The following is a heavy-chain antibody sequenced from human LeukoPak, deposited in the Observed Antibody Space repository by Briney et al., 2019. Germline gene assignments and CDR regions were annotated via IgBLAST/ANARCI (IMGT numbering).Heavy chain of an antibody. J-gene: IGHJ4*02. CDR3: ARGFSTRTGFVDY. Sequence: PSETLSLTCGVCGGSITTTNYWSWVRQPPGGGLEWIGEISLTGRTHYNPSLKSRVHISIDESKNHLYLNLASVTAADTAVYYCARGFSTRTGFVDYWGQGTLVTVSS. CDR2: ISLTGRT. CDR1: GGSITTTNY. D-gene: IGHD1-14*01. V-gene: IGHV4-4*02.